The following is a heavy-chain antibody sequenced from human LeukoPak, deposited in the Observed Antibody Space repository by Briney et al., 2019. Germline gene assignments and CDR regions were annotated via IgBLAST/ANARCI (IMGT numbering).Heavy chain of an antibody. J-gene: IGHJ6*03. V-gene: IGHV3-30*03. CDR1: GFTFSNAW. CDR3: ARVSKPGWFDYYYMDV. CDR2: VLSDGSDQ. Sequence: PGGSLRLSCAASGFTFSNAWMSWVRQAPGKGLEWLAVVLSDGSDQYYGDSVQGRFTVSRDNSKNTLYLQMDNLRFEDTAVYYCARVSKPGWFDYYYMDVWGKGTTVIVSS. D-gene: IGHD3-10*01.